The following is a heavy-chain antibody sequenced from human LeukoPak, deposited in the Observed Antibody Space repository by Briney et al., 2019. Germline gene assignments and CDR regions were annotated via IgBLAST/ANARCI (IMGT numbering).Heavy chain of an antibody. Sequence: GGSLRLSCAASGFTFSSYAMSWVRQAPGKGLEWVSAISGSGGSTYYADSVKGRFTISRDNSKNTLYLQMNSLRAEDTAVYYCAKDGEAYYDSSGYYYGDWGQGTLVTVSS. CDR3: AKDGEAYYDSSGYYYGD. CDR2: ISGSGGST. D-gene: IGHD3-22*01. CDR1: GFTFSSYA. J-gene: IGHJ4*02. V-gene: IGHV3-23*01.